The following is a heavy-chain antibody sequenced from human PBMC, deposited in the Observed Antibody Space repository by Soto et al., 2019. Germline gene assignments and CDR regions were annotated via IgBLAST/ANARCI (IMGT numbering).Heavy chain of an antibody. CDR3: ARVIGNSSGWYFFDY. CDR1: GGYISSYY. CDR2: IYYSGST. Sequence: SETLSLTCTVSGGYISSYYWGWIRQPPGKGLEWIGYIYYSGSTYYNPSLKSRVTISVDTSKNQFSLKLSSVTAADTAVYYCARVIGNSSGWYFFDYWGQGTLVTVSS. J-gene: IGHJ4*02. D-gene: IGHD6-19*01. V-gene: IGHV4-59*06.